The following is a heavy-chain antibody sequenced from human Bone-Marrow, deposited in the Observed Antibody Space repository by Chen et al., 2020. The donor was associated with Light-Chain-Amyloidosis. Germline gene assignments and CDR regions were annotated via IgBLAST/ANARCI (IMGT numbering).Heavy chain of an antibody. CDR2: IQNSGTI. Sequence: QVQLQESGPGLVKPSETLSLTCTVSGGSISNYYWSWIRQPPGEGLEWIGYIQNSGTIRYNPPLKSRVTISVDTSKNQFSLKLSSVTAADTAVYYCVGQGYYSYSMDVWGQGTTVIVSS. CDR3: VGQGYYSYSMDV. V-gene: IGHV4-59*01. J-gene: IGHJ6*02. CDR1: GGSISNYY.